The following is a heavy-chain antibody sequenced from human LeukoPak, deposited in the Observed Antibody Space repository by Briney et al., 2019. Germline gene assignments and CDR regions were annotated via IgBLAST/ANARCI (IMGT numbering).Heavy chain of an antibody. D-gene: IGHD2-21*02. J-gene: IGHJ6*02. CDR1: GFTFSSYG. CDR3: AKALVVVTAHSGMDV. CDR2: ISYDRSNK. Sequence: GGSLRLSCAASGFTFSSYGMHWVRQAPGKGLEWVAVISYDRSNKYYADSVKGRFTISRDNSKNTLYLQMNSLRAEDTAVYYCAKALVVVTAHSGMDVWGQGTTVTVSS. V-gene: IGHV3-30*18.